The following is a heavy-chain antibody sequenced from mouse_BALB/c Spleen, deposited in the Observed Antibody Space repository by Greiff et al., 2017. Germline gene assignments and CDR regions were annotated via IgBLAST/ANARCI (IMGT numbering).Heavy chain of an antibody. CDR2: IYPSDSYT. CDR3: TRYGNYVGAMDD. J-gene: IGHJ4*01. D-gene: IGHD2-1*01. V-gene: IGHV1-69*02. Sequence: QVQLKQPGAELVRPGASVKLSCKASGYTFTSYWINWVKQRPGQGLEWIGNIYPSDSYTNYNQKFKDKATLTVDKSSSTAYMQLSSPTSEDSAVYYCTRYGNYVGAMDDWGQGTSVTVSS. CDR1: GYTFTSYW.